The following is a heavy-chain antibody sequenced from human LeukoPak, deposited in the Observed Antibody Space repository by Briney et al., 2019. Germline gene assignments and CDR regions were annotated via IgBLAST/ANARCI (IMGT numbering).Heavy chain of an antibody. CDR1: GFTFSSYW. J-gene: IGHJ5*02. V-gene: IGHV3-7*01. CDR3: VREGGSDWYSGWFDP. D-gene: IGHD6-19*01. Sequence: GGSLRLSCAASGFTFSSYWMSWVRQVPGKGLEWVANIKKDGSEKKYVDSVKGRFTISRDNAENSLYLQMNSLTVEDTALYYCVREGGSDWYSGWFDPWGQGTLVTVSS. CDR2: IKKDGSEK.